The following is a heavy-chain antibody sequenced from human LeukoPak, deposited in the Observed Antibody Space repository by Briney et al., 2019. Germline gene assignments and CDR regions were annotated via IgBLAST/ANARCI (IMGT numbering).Heavy chain of an antibody. CDR2: ISSSSSYI. J-gene: IGHJ3*02. Sequence: SXNWVRXAPGKGLEWVSSISSSSSYISYADSVKGRFTISRDNAKNSLYLQMNSLRAEDTAVYYCARDPPDIWGQGTMVTVSS. CDR1: S. CDR3: ARDPPDI. V-gene: IGHV3-21*01.